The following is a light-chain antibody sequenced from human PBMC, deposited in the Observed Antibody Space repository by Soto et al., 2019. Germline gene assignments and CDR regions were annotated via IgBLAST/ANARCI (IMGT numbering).Light chain of an antibody. CDR1: QSVSSSY. Sequence: EIVLTQSPGTLSLSPGERATLSCRASQSVSSSYLAWYQQKPGQAPRLLIYGASSRATGIPDRFSGSGSGTDXTXXISXXEPEXFAVYYCQHYGSLVLTFGGGTKVEIK. V-gene: IGKV3-20*01. J-gene: IGKJ4*01. CDR3: QHYGSLVLT. CDR2: GAS.